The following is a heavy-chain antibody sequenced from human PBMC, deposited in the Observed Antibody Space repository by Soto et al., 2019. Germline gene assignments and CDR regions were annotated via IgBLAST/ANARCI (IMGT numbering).Heavy chain of an antibody. CDR1: GFSPSTSGVG. D-gene: IGHD6-19*01. CDR3: AQSVAGAYYYYMDV. V-gene: IGHV2-5*02. CDR2: IYWDDDK. Sequence: QITLKESGPTLVKPTQTLTLTCTFSGFSPSTSGVGVGWIRQPPGKALEWLALIYWDDDKGYSPSLKSRLTNTKDTSKNQVVLTMNNMDPVDTATYYCAQSVAGAYYYYMDVWGKGTTVTVSS. J-gene: IGHJ6*03.